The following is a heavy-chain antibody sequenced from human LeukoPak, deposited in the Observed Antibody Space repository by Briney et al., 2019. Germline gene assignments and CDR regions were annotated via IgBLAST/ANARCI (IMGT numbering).Heavy chain of an antibody. CDR3: ARVGDYLNPSLFDY. Sequence: SQTLSLTCTVSGGSVNNGNHYWTWIRQPPGKGLEWIGYIYYSGSTYYNPSLKSRVTISVDTSKNQFSLKLSSVTAADTAVYYCARVGDYLNPSLFDYWGQGTLVTVSS. V-gene: IGHV4-30-4*01. CDR1: GGSVNNGNHY. J-gene: IGHJ4*02. CDR2: IYYSGST. D-gene: IGHD4-17*01.